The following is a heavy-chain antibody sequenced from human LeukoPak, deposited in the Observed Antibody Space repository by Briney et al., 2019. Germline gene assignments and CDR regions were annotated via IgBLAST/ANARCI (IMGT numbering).Heavy chain of an antibody. V-gene: IGHV3-7*01. CDR1: GFTFSSYW. J-gene: IGHJ4*02. Sequence: GGSLRLSCAASGFTFSSYWMSWVRQAPGKGREWVANIKQDGSEKNYVDSVKGRFTISRDNAKNSLYLQMNSLRAEDTAVYYCARDPDSWIQLWVFDYWGQGTLVTVSS. CDR3: ARDPDSWIQLWVFDY. CDR2: IKQDGSEK. D-gene: IGHD5-18*01.